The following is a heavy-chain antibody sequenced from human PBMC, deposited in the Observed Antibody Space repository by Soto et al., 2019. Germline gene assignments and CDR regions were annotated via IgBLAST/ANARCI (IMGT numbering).Heavy chain of an antibody. Sequence: EVQLVESGGGLVQPGGSLRLSCAASGFTFSSYAMHWVRQAPGKGLEYVSAITSNGGNTDYASSVKGRFTISRDNSKNTLYLQMGSLRAEDMAVCYCARRIPFGYGMDVWGQGTTVTVSS. CDR3: ARRIPFGYGMDV. D-gene: IGHD2-21*01. CDR1: GFTFSSYA. V-gene: IGHV3-64*01. J-gene: IGHJ6*02. CDR2: ITSNGGNT.